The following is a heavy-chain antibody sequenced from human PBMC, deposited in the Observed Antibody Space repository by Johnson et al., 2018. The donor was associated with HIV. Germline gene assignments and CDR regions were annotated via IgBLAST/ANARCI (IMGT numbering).Heavy chain of an antibody. CDR1: GFTFSGYA. V-gene: IGHV3-64*01. D-gene: IGHD2-21*02. CDR2: ISSNSGST. J-gene: IGHJ3*02. CDR3: ARGTVCGGDCYSRAFDI. Sequence: VQLVESGGGLVQPGASLRLSCAASGFTFSGYAMHWVRQAPGQGLEYVSAISSNSGSTYYANSVQGRFTISRDNSKNTLYLQMGSLRAEDMAVYYCARGTVCGGDCYSRAFDIWGQGTMVTVSS.